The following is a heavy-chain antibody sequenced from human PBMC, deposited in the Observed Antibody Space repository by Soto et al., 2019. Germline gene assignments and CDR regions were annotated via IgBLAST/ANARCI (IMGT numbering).Heavy chain of an antibody. D-gene: IGHD2-15*01. CDR3: ATGAYCSGGSCSDYYYYYYGMDL. CDR2: LVVGTGNT. J-gene: IGHJ6*02. V-gene: IGHV1-58*01. Sequence: ASVKVSCKTSGYTFRSSAVQWVRQARGQRLEWIGWLVVGTGNTNYAQKFQQRVTISSDRTTNTVSMELSSLTSEDTAVYYCATGAYCSGGSCSDYYYYYYGMDLWGQGTTVTVS. CDR1: GYTFRSSA.